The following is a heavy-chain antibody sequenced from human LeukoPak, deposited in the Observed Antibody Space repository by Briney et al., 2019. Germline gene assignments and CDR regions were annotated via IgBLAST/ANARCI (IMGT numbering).Heavy chain of an antibody. V-gene: IGHV3-11*01. Sequence: GGSLRLSCAASGFTFHDYYMSWIRQAPGKGLEWVSYISSSATTTYYADSVKGRFTISRDNTKKSLYPQLTSLRAEDTAVYYCARANNWNYPYYFDYWGHGTLVTVSS. CDR1: GFTFHDYY. J-gene: IGHJ4*01. CDR2: ISSSATTT. D-gene: IGHD1-7*01. CDR3: ARANNWNYPYYFDY.